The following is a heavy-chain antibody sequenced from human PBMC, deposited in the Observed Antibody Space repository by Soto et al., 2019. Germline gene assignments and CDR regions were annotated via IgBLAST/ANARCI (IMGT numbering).Heavy chain of an antibody. CDR1: GGSISSYY. CDR2: IYYSGST. CDR3: ASGAVAGSLAYAFDI. J-gene: IGHJ3*02. Sequence: QVQLQESGPGLVKPSETLSLTCTVSGGSISSYYWSWIRQPPGKGLEWIGYIYYSGSTNYNPSLKSRVTISVDTSKNQFSLKLSSVTAADTAVYYCASGAVAGSLAYAFDIWGQGTMVTVSS. D-gene: IGHD6-19*01. V-gene: IGHV4-59*01.